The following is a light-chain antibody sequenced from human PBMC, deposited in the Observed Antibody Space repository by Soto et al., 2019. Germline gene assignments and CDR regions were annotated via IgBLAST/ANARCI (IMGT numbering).Light chain of an antibody. CDR1: SSNMGSNT. J-gene: IGLJ2*01. CDR2: NDN. Sequence: QSVLTQPPSASGTPGQGVAIFCSGSSSNMGSNTVNWYQHLPGTAPKLLIYNDNQRPSGVPDRFFGSKSGTSASLAITGLQSEDEADYYCAAWDGSLNHILFGGGTQLTVL. V-gene: IGLV1-44*01. CDR3: AAWDGSLNHIL.